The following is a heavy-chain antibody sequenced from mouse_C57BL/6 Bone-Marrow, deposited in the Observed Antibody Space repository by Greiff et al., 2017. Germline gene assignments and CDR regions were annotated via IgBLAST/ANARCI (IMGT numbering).Heavy chain of an antibody. V-gene: IGHV1-26*01. CDR3: ASGGESSYFDY. J-gene: IGHJ2*01. Sequence: VQLQQSGPELVKPGASVKISCKASGYTFTDYYINWVKQSHGKSLEWIGDINPNNGGTSYNQKFKGKATLTVDKSSSTAYMELRSLTSEDSAVYYCASGGESSYFDYWGQGTTLTVSS. CDR1: GYTFTDYY. CDR2: INPNNGGT.